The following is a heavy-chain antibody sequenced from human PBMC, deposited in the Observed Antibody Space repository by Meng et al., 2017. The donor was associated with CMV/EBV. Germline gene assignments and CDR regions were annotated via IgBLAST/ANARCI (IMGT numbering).Heavy chain of an antibody. CDR2: ISSSSSYI. V-gene: IGHV3-21*01. D-gene: IGHD3-3*01. J-gene: IGHJ6*02. CDR1: GFTFSSYS. Sequence: GESLKISCAASGFTFSSYSMNWVRQAPGKGLEWVSSISSSSSYIYYADSVKGRFTISRDNAKNSLYLQMNSLRAEDTVVYYCARESTIFGVVIPNYYYYGMDVWGQGTTVTVSS. CDR3: ARESTIFGVVIPNYYYYGMDV.